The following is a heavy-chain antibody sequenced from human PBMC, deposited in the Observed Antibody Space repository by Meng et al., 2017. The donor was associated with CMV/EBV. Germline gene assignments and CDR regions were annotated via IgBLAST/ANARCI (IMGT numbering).Heavy chain of an antibody. CDR3: ARDDPIDS. Sequence: GESLKISCAASGFTFSGYAMHWVRRAPGKGLEWVAFIAFDGSNKYYADSVKGRFAASRDNPKNTLYLQLNSLRREDTAMYYCARDDPIDSWGQGTLVTVSS. CDR2: IAFDGSNK. V-gene: IGHV3-30*09. J-gene: IGHJ4*02. CDR1: GFTFSGYA.